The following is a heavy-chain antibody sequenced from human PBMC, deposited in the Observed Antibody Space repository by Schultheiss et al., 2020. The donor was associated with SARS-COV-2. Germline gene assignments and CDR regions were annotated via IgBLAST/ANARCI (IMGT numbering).Heavy chain of an antibody. D-gene: IGHD6-19*01. CDR1: GGSISSYY. CDR3: ARDRSGWFRY. J-gene: IGHJ4*02. CDR2: IYYSGST. V-gene: IGHV4-59*12. Sequence: GSLRLSCTVSGGSISSYYWSWIRQPPGKGLEWIGYIYYSGSTYFNPSLKSRAAISLDTSKNQLSLKLSSVTAADTAVYYCARDRSGWFRYWGQGTLVTVSS.